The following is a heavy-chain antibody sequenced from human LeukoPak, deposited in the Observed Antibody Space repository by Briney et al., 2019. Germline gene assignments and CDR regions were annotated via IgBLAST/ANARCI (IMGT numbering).Heavy chain of an antibody. CDR1: GFTFSSYW. Sequence: GGSLRLSCAASGFTFSSYWMSWVRQAPGKGLEWVANIKQDGSEKYYVDSVKGRFTISRDNAKNSLYLQMNSLRAEDTAVYYCARANYYDRSGYYSYYFDYWGQGTLVTVSS. V-gene: IGHV3-7*03. D-gene: IGHD3-22*01. CDR3: ARANYYDRSGYYSYYFDY. J-gene: IGHJ4*02. CDR2: IKQDGSEK.